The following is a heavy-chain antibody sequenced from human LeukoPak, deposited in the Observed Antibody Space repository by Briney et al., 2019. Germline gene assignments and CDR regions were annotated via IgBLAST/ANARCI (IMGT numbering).Heavy chain of an antibody. CDR2: ISGSGVNT. CDR3: ARGKQQLDYFYYYRMDV. D-gene: IGHD6-13*01. CDR1: GFTFSSHT. Sequence: GGSLRLSCAASGFTFSSHTMSWVRQAPGKGLEWVSGISGSGVNTYYANSVKGRFTISRDNSEHTLYLQMNSLRTDDTALYYCARGKQQLDYFYYYRMDVWGQGTTVTVSS. V-gene: IGHV3-23*01. J-gene: IGHJ6*02.